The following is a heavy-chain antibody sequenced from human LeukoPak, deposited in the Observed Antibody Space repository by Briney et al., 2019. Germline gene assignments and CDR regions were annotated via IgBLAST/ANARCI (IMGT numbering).Heavy chain of an antibody. CDR3: ARGLGVGLHNWFDP. CDR2: INAGNGNT. J-gene: IGHJ5*02. V-gene: IGHV1-3*01. D-gene: IGHD3-3*01. Sequence: ASVKVSCKASGYTFTSYAMHWVRQAPGQRLEWMGWINAGNGNTKYSQKFQGRVTITRDTSASTAYMELSSLRSEDTAVYYCARGLGVGLHNWFDPWGQGTLVTVSS. CDR1: GYTFTSYA.